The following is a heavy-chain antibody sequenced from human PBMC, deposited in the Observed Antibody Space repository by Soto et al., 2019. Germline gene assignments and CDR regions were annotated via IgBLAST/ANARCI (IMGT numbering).Heavy chain of an antibody. CDR2: INAGNGNT. Sequence: ASVKVSCKASGYTFTSYAMHWVRQAPGQRLEWMGWINAGNGNTKYSQKFQGRVTITRDTSARTAYMELSSLRAEDTAVYYCARESEDLTSNFDYWGQGTLVTVSS. CDR3: ARESEDLTSNFDY. CDR1: GYTFTSYA. V-gene: IGHV1-3*01. J-gene: IGHJ4*02.